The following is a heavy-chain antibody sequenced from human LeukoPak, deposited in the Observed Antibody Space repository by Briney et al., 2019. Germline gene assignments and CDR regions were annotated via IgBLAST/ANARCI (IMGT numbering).Heavy chain of an antibody. CDR2: IYHSGST. CDR1: GGSISSGGYS. Sequence: SETLSVTCAVSGGSISSGGYSWSWIRQPPGKGLEWIGYIYHSGSTYYNPSLKSRVTISVDRSKNQFSLKLSSVTAADTAVYYCARGLYYGGNSAWFDPWGQGTLVTVSS. CDR3: ARGLYYGGNSAWFDP. J-gene: IGHJ5*02. V-gene: IGHV4-30-2*01. D-gene: IGHD4-23*01.